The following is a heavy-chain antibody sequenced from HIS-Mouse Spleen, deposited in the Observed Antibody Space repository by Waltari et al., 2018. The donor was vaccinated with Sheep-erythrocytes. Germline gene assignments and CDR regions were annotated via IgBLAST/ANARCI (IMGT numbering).Heavy chain of an antibody. CDR3: ARGAYSSSWYPFQH. D-gene: IGHD6-13*01. V-gene: IGHV3-30-3*01. J-gene: IGHJ1*01. Sequence: QVQLVESGGGVVEPGRALMLSCAAFGFTSRRYAMHWVRQAQGKGLEWVAVISYDGSNKYYADSVKGRFTISRDNSKNTLYLQMNSLRAEDTAVYYCARGAYSSSWYPFQHWGQGTLVTVSS. CDR2: ISYDGSNK. CDR1: GFTSRRYA.